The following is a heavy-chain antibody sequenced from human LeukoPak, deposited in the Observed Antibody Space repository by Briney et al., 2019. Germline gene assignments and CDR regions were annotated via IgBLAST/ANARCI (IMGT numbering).Heavy chain of an antibody. CDR2: ISYDGSNK. CDR3: ARDLLPNYYDSSGPFDY. D-gene: IGHD3-22*01. V-gene: IGHV3-30*03. J-gene: IGHJ4*02. CDR1: GFTFSSYG. Sequence: GGSLRLSCAASGFTFSSYGMHWVRQAPGKGLEWVAVISYDGSNKYYADSVKGRFTISRDNSKNTLYLQMNSLRAEDTAVYYCARDLLPNYYDSSGPFDYWDQGTLVTVSS.